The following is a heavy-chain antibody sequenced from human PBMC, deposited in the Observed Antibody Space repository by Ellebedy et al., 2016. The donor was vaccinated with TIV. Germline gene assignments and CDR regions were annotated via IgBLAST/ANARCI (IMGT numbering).Heavy chain of an antibody. Sequence: GESLKISXAASGFALRNYAMNWVRQAPGKGLEWVGRIRNKPYSYTADYASSVKGRFTMSRDDSKNSLYLQINSLKVEDTAVYYCADVGASIPWGQGTLVIVSS. J-gene: IGHJ5*02. CDR3: ADVGASIP. D-gene: IGHD1-26*01. V-gene: IGHV3-72*01. CDR1: GFALRNYA. CDR2: IRNKPYSYTA.